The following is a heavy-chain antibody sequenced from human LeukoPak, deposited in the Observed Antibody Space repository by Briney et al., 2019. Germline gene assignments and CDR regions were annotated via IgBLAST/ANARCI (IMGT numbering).Heavy chain of an antibody. CDR2: IYHSGST. Sequence: SETLSLTCAVSGYSISSGYYWGWIRQPPGKGLEWIGSIYHSGSTYYNPSLKRRVTISVDTSKNQFSLKLSSVTAADTSVYYCARDRTFGDFDYWGQGTLVTVSS. D-gene: IGHD3-16*01. V-gene: IGHV4-38-2*02. J-gene: IGHJ4*02. CDR1: GYSISSGYY. CDR3: ARDRTFGDFDY.